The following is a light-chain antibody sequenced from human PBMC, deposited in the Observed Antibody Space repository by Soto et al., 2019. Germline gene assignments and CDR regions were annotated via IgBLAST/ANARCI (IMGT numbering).Light chain of an antibody. V-gene: IGLV1-40*01. CDR1: SSNIGAGYD. Sequence: QSVLTQPPSVSGAPGQMVTISCTGSSSNIGAGYDVHWYQQLPRTAPKLLIYGNSNRPSGVPDRFSASKSGTSASLAITGLQPEDEADYYCQSYDVGLLFGGGTQLTVL. CDR3: QSYDVGLL. CDR2: GNS. J-gene: IGLJ3*02.